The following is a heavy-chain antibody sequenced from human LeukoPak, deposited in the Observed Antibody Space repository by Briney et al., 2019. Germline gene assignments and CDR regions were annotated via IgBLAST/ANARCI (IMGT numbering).Heavy chain of an antibody. J-gene: IGHJ4*02. CDR1: GFTFSSYG. CDR3: AKDLSGSMHSTFDY. Sequence: GGSLRLSCAASGFTFSSYGMHWVRQAPGKGLEWVAVISYDGSNKYYADSVKGRFTISRDNSKNTLYLQMNSLRAEDTAVYYCAKDLSGSMHSTFDYWGQGTLVIVSS. V-gene: IGHV3-30*18. D-gene: IGHD2-15*01. CDR2: ISYDGSNK.